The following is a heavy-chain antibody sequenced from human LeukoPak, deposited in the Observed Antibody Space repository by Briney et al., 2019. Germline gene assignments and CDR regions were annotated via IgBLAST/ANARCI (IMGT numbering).Heavy chain of an antibody. CDR1: GYTFNIYG. V-gene: IGHV1-18*01. Sequence: ASVQVSCTAFGYTFNIYGVTWVRQAPGQGLEWLGWISGYNGNTNYAQKVQGRVTMTTDTSTRTAFMVLRSLRSDDTAVYYCARDNSATSDCSSSSCYHFDYWGQGTLVTVSS. CDR3: ARDNSATSDCSSSSCYHFDY. J-gene: IGHJ4*02. D-gene: IGHD2-15*01. CDR2: ISGYNGNT.